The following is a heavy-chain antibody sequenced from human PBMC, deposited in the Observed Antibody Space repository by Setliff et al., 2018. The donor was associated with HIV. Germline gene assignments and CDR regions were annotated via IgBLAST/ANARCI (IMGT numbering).Heavy chain of an antibody. D-gene: IGHD1-1*01. CDR2: IYSGGSS. Sequence: SETLSLTCTVSDDSITTHYWSWIRQPPGKGLEWIGYIYSGGSSNYNPSLKSRSSVSMDMSRKQFSLKLTSVTAADTAIYYCARDSEHPTGYFDSWGRGILVTVLL. V-gene: IGHV4-59*11. CDR3: ARDSEHPTGYFDS. J-gene: IGHJ4*02. CDR1: DDSITTHY.